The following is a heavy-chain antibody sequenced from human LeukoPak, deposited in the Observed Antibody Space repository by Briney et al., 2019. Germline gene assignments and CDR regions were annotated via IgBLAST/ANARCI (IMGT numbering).Heavy chain of an antibody. D-gene: IGHD5-24*01. V-gene: IGHV4-38-2*01. CDR3: ARHGSAGHYYYYMDV. J-gene: IGHJ6*03. CDR1: GYSISNSYY. Sequence: PSETLSLTCAVSGYSISNSYYWGWIRKPPGKGLEWIGNIFQSGSTLYNPSLKSRVTISVDTSKNQFTLKLSSVTAADTAVYYCARHGSAGHYYYYMDVWGKGTTVTVSS. CDR2: IFQSGST.